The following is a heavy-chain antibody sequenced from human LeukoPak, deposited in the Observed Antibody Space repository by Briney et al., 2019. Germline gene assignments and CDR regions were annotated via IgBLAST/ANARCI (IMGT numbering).Heavy chain of an antibody. CDR2: ISSSSSTI. D-gene: IGHD6-19*01. Sequence: PGGSLRLSCVASGFTFSSYSMKWVRQAPGKGLEWISYISSSSSTIYYADSVKGRFTISRDNAKNSLYLQMNSLRDEDTAVYYCARGKSGWYFSVDYWGQGTLVTVSS. V-gene: IGHV3-48*02. CDR3: ARGKSGWYFSVDY. CDR1: GFTFSSYS. J-gene: IGHJ4*02.